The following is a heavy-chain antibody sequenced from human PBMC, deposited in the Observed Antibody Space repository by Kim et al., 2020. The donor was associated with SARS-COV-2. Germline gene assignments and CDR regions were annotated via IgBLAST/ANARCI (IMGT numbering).Heavy chain of an antibody. Sequence: SETLSLTCVVSGGSISSRNSYWAWIRQPPGEGLEWIGTIYYDGRTYHNPSLKSRVTISVDTSKNQISLKLSSVTAADAAVYYCVRSYYGSGSYAYYLDYWGQGTLVTVSS. J-gene: IGHJ4*02. CDR2: IYYDGRT. D-gene: IGHD3-10*01. CDR1: GGSISSRNSY. V-gene: IGHV4-39*01. CDR3: VRSYYGSGSYAYYLDY.